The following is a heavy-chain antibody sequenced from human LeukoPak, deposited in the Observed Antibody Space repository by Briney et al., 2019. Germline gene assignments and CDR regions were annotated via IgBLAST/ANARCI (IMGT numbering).Heavy chain of an antibody. Sequence: PSETLSLTCAVYGGSFSGYYWSWIRQPPGKGLEWIGEINHSGSTNYSPSLKSRVTISVDTSKNQFSLKLSSVTAADTAVYYCARGNAGYGDYWGQGTLVTVSS. D-gene: IGHD5-12*01. V-gene: IGHV4-34*01. CDR1: GGSFSGYY. CDR3: ARGNAGYGDY. J-gene: IGHJ4*02. CDR2: INHSGST.